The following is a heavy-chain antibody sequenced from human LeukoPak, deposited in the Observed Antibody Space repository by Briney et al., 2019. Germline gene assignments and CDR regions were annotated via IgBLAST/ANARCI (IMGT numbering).Heavy chain of an antibody. Sequence: GGSLRLSCAASGFTLSRYSMSWVRQAPGKGLEWVANIRHDGSEKYYVDSVEGRFTISRDNAKNSLYLQVNSLRAEDTAVYYCARRALNDSSGYFLDYWGQGTVVTVSS. CDR2: IRHDGSEK. D-gene: IGHD3-22*01. CDR1: GFTLSRYS. J-gene: IGHJ4*02. CDR3: ARRALNDSSGYFLDY. V-gene: IGHV3-7*01.